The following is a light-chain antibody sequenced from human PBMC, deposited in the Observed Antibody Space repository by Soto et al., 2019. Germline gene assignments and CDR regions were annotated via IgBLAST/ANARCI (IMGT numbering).Light chain of an antibody. J-gene: IGKJ2*01. CDR1: QSVSRSY. Sequence: EIVLTQSPGTLSLSPGERATLSCRASQSVSRSYLAWYQQKPGQAPRLLIYGASSRATGIPDRFSGSGSGTDFPLTISRLEPEDFAVYYCQQYGSSPPTYTFGQGTKLEIK. CDR3: QQYGSSPPTYT. V-gene: IGKV3-20*01. CDR2: GAS.